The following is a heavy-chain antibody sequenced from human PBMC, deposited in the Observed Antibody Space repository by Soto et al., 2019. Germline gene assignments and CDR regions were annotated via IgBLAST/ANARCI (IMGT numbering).Heavy chain of an antibody. CDR1: GFTFSSYG. V-gene: IGHV3-30*18. CDR3: AKGADSSGYYNFDY. D-gene: IGHD3-22*01. CDR2: ISYDGSNK. J-gene: IGHJ4*02. Sequence: QVQLVESGGGVVQLGRSLRLSCAASGFTFSSYGMHWVRQAPGKGLEWVAVISYDGSNKYYADSVKGRFTISRDNSKNTLYLQMNSLRAEDTAVYYCAKGADSSGYYNFDYWGQGTLVTVSS.